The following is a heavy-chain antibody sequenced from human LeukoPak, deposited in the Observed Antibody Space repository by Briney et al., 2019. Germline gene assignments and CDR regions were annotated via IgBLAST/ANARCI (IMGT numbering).Heavy chain of an antibody. CDR3: ATRSPHSGSFGY. V-gene: IGHV5-10-1*01. J-gene: IGHJ4*02. CDR2: IVPSDSYT. CDR1: GYSFTSYW. Sequence: GESLNISCKGSGYSFTSYWISWVRQMPGKGLEWMGRIVPSDSYTNYRPSFQGQVTISVDKSNSTAYLQWSSLKASDTAMYYCATRSPHSGSFGYWGQGTLVTVSS. D-gene: IGHD1-26*01.